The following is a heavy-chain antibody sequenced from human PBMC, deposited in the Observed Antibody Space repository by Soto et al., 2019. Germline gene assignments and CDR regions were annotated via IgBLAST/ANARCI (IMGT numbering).Heavy chain of an antibody. V-gene: IGHV4-30-4*01. CDR2: IYHSGST. D-gene: IGHD6-6*01. Sequence: QVQLQESGPGLVKPSQTLSLTCTVSGGSISSGDYYWSWIRQPPGKGLEWIGYIYHSGSTYYNPSLQSXXTISVATSKNQFSLKLSSVTAADTAVYYCARERPDGARRDPWGQGTLVTVSS. CDR1: GGSISSGDYY. J-gene: IGHJ5*02. CDR3: ARERPDGARRDP.